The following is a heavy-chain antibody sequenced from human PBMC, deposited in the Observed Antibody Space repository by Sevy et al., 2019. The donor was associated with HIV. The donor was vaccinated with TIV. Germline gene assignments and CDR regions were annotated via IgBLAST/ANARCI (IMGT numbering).Heavy chain of an antibody. J-gene: IGHJ4*02. V-gene: IGHV3-30-3*01. CDR2: ISYDGSNK. CDR1: GFTFSSYA. Sequence: GGSLRLSCAASGFTFSSYAMHWVRQAPGKGLEWVAVISYDGSNKYYAHSVKGRFTISRDNSKNTLYLQMNSLRAEDTAVYYCARDYYDSSGYFSYWGQGTLVTVSS. D-gene: IGHD3-22*01. CDR3: ARDYYDSSGYFSY.